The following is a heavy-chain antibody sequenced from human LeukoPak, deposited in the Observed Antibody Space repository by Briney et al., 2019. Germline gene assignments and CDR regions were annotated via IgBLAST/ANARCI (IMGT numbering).Heavy chain of an antibody. CDR3: ARVRIAAADSYYFDY. D-gene: IGHD6-13*01. J-gene: IGHJ4*02. CDR2: ISGSGGST. Sequence: GGSLRLSCAASGFTFSSYGMSWVRQAPGKGLEWVSAISGSGGSTYYADSVKGRFTISRDNSKNTLYLQMNSLRAEDTAVYYCARVRIAAADSYYFDYWGQGTLVTVSS. V-gene: IGHV3-23*01. CDR1: GFTFSSYG.